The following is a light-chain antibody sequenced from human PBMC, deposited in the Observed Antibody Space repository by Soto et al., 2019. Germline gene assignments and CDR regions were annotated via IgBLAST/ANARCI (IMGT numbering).Light chain of an antibody. J-gene: IGKJ1*01. V-gene: IGKV3-15*01. CDR3: QQYENWPRT. Sequence: EIVLTQSPATLSLSPGERATLSCRASQSVSSYLAWYQQKPGQAPRLLIYDASTRATGIPARFSGSGSGTEFTLSISSLQSEDIAVYYCQQYENWPRTFGQGTKVDI. CDR1: QSVSSY. CDR2: DAS.